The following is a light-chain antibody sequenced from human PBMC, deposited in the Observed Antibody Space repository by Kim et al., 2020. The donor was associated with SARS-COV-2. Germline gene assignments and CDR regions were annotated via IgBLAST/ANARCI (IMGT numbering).Light chain of an antibody. CDR1: QSVSSN. CDR2: GAS. J-gene: IGKJ1*01. Sequence: EIVMTQSPATLSVSPGERATLSCRASQSVSSNLAWYQQKPGQAPRLLIYGASTRATGIPARFSGSGSGTEFTLTISTLQSEDFAVYYCQQYSNWGPWTFGEGTKVDI. CDR3: QQYSNWGPWT. V-gene: IGKV3-15*01.